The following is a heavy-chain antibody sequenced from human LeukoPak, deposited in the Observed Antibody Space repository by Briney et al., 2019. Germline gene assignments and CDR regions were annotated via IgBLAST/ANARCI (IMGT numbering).Heavy chain of an antibody. CDR1: GGTFSNYA. CDR3: ARGWLAETTVVTPYNY. Sequence: ASVKVSCKASGGTFSNYAINWVRQAPGQGLEWMGGIIPIFGTAHYSQKFQGRVTITAVDSMNTAYMELSSLRSDDTAVYYCARGWLAETTVVTPYNYWGQGTLVTVSS. V-gene: IGHV1-69*01. CDR2: IIPIFGTA. D-gene: IGHD4-23*01. J-gene: IGHJ4*02.